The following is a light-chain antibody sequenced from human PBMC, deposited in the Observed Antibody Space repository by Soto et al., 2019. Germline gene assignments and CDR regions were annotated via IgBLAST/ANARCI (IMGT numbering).Light chain of an antibody. CDR3: QQSYSTLYT. V-gene: IGKV1-39*01. CDR1: QSISSY. Sequence: DIQMTQSPSSLSASVGDRVTITCRASQSISSYLNWYQQKPGKAPKLLIYAASSLQSGVPSRFGGSGSGTDFTLTISSLQPEDFATFYCQQSYSTLYTFGQGTKLEIK. J-gene: IGKJ2*01. CDR2: AAS.